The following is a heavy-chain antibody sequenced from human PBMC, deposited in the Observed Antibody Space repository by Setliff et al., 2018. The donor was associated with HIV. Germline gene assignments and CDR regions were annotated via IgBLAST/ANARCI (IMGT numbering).Heavy chain of an antibody. V-gene: IGHV4-59*11. J-gene: IGHJ4*02. CDR2: ISHSGNT. D-gene: IGHD3-22*01. CDR1: GDSINTHY. CDR3: ARALGYYYDSSGYVDY. Sequence: PSETLSLTCTVSGDSINTHYWSWIRQPPGKGLEWIGCISHSGNTNFNPSLNSRVTISLDTSKNQFSLRLTSLTAADTAVYYCARALGYYYDSSGYVDYWGQGTLVTVSS.